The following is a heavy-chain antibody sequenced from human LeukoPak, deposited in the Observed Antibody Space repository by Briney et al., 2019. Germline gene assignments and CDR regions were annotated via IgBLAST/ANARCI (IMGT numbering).Heavy chain of an antibody. CDR2: VRKKSKNYTT. CDR1: GFNFSDYS. V-gene: IGHV3-72*01. Sequence: GGSLRLSCAASGFNFSDYSMDWVRQAPGKGLEWVGRVRKKSKNYTTEYAASVNGRFIMSRDDSKNLLYLQMNSLKTDDTAVYYCASGTYYYWGQGSLVYVSS. CDR3: ASGTYYY. J-gene: IGHJ4*02. D-gene: IGHD3-10*01.